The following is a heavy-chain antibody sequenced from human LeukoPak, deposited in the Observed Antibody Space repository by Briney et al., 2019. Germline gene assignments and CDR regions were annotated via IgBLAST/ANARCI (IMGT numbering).Heavy chain of an antibody. CDR3: TRENWYIDY. CDR1: GFTFINYW. CDR2: IKQDGSEK. Sequence: SGGSLRLSCAASGFTFINYWMSWVRQAPGKGLERVANIKQDGSEKYYVDSVKDRFTISRDNAKNSLYLQMNSLRAEDAAVYYCTRENWYIDYWGQGNLVTVSS. V-gene: IGHV3-7*01. J-gene: IGHJ4*02.